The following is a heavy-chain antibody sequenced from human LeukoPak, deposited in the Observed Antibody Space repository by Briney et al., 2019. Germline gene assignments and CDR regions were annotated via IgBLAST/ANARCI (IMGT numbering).Heavy chain of an antibody. CDR1: GYTFTVHY. CDR3: ARDHDYGPDY. Sequence: GASVKVSCKASGYTFTVHYLHWLRQAPGQGLEWMGWLKPDSGATNFAQNFQGRVTMTSDTSINTAYMELSSLTSDDTAMYYCARDHDYGPDYWGQGTLVTVSA. J-gene: IGHJ4*02. V-gene: IGHV1-2*02. CDR2: LKPDSGAT. D-gene: IGHD4/OR15-4a*01.